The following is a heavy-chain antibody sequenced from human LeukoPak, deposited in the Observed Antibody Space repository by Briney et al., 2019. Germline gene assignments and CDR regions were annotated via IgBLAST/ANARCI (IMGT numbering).Heavy chain of an antibody. CDR2: IKQDGSER. V-gene: IGHV3-7*01. CDR3: TRNIGWTPDF. CDR1: GFTFSSYW. D-gene: IGHD6-19*01. Sequence: GGSLRLSCAASGFTFSSYWMNWVRQAPGKGPAWVANIKQDGSERYYVDSVQGRFTISRDNTKNSVYLQMNSLRVDDTAVYYCTRNIGWTPDFWGQGTLVTVSS. J-gene: IGHJ4*02.